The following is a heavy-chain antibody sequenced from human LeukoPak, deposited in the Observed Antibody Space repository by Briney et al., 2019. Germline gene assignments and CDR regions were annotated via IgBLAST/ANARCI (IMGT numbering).Heavy chain of an antibody. CDR2: INPDSGGT. V-gene: IGHV1-2*04. CDR1: GYTFTGYY. D-gene: IGHD5-24*01. J-gene: IGHJ4*02. Sequence: ASVKVSCKSSGYTFTGYYIHWLRQAPGQGLEWMGWINPDSGGTNYAQKFQGWLTMTRDTSISTDYMELSRLRSDDTAVYYCARAGWLHSAFDYWGQGTLVTVSS. CDR3: ARAGWLHSAFDY.